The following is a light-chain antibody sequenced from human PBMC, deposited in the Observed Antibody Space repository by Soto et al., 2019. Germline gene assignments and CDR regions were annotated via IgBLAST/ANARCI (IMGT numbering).Light chain of an antibody. J-gene: IGLJ1*01. CDR1: SSNIGAGYD. V-gene: IGLV1-40*01. CDR2: GNS. Sequence: QSVLTQPPSVSGAPGQRVTISCTGSSSNIGAGYDVHWYQQLPGTAPKLLIYGNSNRPSGVPDRFSGSKSGTSASLAITGLQAEDEADYYCHSYDSSLSADVFGTGTQLTVL. CDR3: HSYDSSLSADV.